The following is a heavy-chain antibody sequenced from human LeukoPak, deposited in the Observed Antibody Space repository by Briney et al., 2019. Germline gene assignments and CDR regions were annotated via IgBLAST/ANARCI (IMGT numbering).Heavy chain of an antibody. CDR2: IYYSGST. Sequence: PSETLSLTCTVSGGSISSSGNSWGWIRQPPGKGLEWIGSIYYSGSTYYNPSLESRVTTSVDTSRNQFSLRLHSVTAADTAVYYCARHFPPWLLWFGELTVLGAFDIWGQGTMVTVSS. CDR3: ARHFPPWLLWFGELTVLGAFDI. D-gene: IGHD3-10*01. J-gene: IGHJ3*02. V-gene: IGHV4-39*01. CDR1: GGSISSSGNS.